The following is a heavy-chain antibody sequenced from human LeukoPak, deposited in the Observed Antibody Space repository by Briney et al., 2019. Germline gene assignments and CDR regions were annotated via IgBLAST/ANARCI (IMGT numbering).Heavy chain of an antibody. CDR2: ISSSGSTI. CDR1: GFTFSDYY. D-gene: IGHD6-13*01. V-gene: IGHV3-11*01. Sequence: GSLRLSCAASGFTFSDYYMSWIRQAPGKGLEWVSYISSSGSTIYYADSVKGRFTISRDNAKNSLYLQMNSLRAEDTAVYYCARDRPSVSSWYGDYYYGMDVWGQGTTVTVSS. CDR3: ARDRPSVSSWYGDYYYGMDV. J-gene: IGHJ6*02.